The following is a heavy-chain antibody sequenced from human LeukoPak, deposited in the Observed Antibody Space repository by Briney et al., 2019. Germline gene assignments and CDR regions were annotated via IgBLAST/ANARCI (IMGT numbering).Heavy chain of an antibody. CDR1: GITFRNYG. CDR2: IWYDGSNK. J-gene: IGHJ4*02. D-gene: IGHD6-13*01. CDR3: ASVVGVAGRGYYFDY. Sequence: TAGSLSLSCAASGITFRNYGMQWVCQAPGKGLEWVAIIWYDGSNKYYADSVKGRFTISRDNSKNMVYLQMNSLRDGDTAVYYCASVVGVAGRGYYFDYWGQGTLVTVSS. V-gene: IGHV3-33*03.